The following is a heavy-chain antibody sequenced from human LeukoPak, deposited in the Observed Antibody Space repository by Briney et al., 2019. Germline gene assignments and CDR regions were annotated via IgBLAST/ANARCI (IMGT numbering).Heavy chain of an antibody. D-gene: IGHD3-22*01. CDR1: GYTFTSYG. V-gene: IGHV1-18*03. CDR2: ISAYNGNT. J-gene: IGHJ6*03. Sequence: GASVKVSCKASGYTFTSYGISWVRQAPGQGLEWMGWISAYNGNTNYAQKLQGRVTMTTDTSTSTAYMELRSLRSDDMAVYYCARAGDSSGYYLLYYMDVWGKGTTVTISS. CDR3: ARAGDSSGYYLLYYMDV.